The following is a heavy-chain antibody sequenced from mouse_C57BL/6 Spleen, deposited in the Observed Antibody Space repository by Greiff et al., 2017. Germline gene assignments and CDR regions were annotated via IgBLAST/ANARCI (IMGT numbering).Heavy chain of an antibody. D-gene: IGHD1-1*01. V-gene: IGHV1-22*01. Sequence: VQLKESGPELVKPGASVKMSCKASGYTFTDYNMHWVKQSHGKSLEWIGYINPNNGGTSYNQKSKGKATLTVNKSSSTAYMELRSLTSEDSAVYYCARSSSRFDYWGQGTTLTVSS. CDR1: GYTFTDYN. CDR2: INPNNGGT. J-gene: IGHJ2*01. CDR3: ARSSSRFDY.